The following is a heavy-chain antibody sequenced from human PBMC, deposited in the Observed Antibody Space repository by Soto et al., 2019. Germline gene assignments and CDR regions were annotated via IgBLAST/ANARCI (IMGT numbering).Heavy chain of an antibody. CDR3: ARRGEAARQVYYYYYMDV. Sequence: GGSLRLSCAASGFTFSSYSMNWVRQDPGKGLEWVSYISSSSSTIYYADSVKGRFTISRDNAKNSLYLQMNSLRAEDTAVYYCARRGEAARQVYYYYYMDVWGKGTTVTVSS. V-gene: IGHV3-48*01. J-gene: IGHJ6*03. CDR2: ISSSSSTI. D-gene: IGHD6-6*01. CDR1: GFTFSSYS.